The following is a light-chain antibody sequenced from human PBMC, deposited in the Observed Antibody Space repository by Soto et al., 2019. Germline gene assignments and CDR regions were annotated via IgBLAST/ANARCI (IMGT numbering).Light chain of an antibody. CDR2: AAS. CDR3: QQSYSTPT. Sequence: DIQMTQSPSSLSASVGDRVTITCRASQSISSYLSWYQQKPGKAPKLLIYAASSLQSGVPSRFSGSGSGTVFTLTISSLQPEDFATYYCQQSYSTPTFGPGTKVDIK. J-gene: IGKJ3*01. V-gene: IGKV1-39*01. CDR1: QSISSY.